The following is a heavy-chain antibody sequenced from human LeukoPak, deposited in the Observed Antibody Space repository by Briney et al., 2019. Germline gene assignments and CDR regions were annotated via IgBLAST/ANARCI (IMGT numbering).Heavy chain of an antibody. V-gene: IGHV4-4*02. J-gene: IGHJ4*02. CDR3: ARGGSYTFDY. CDR2: LYHSGTP. D-gene: IGHD3-22*01. Sequence: PSETLSLTCAVSGGSISSNNWWTRVRQPPGEGLEWIGELYHSGTPNYNPSLKSRVTISVGKSKNQFSLNLSSVTAADTAVYYCARGGSYTFDYWGQGTLVTVSS. CDR1: GGSISSNNW.